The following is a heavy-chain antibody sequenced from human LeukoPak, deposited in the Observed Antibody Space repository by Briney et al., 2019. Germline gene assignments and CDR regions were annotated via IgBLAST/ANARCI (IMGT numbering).Heavy chain of an antibody. J-gene: IGHJ4*02. CDR3: ARERYCSSTSCPAGFDY. CDR2: IIMSSSTI. CDR1: GFTFSSYS. D-gene: IGHD2-2*01. V-gene: IGHV3-48*02. Sequence: GGSLRLSCAASGFTFSSYSMNWVRQAPGKGLEWVSYIIMSSSTIYYADSVKGRFTISRDNAKNSLYLQMNSLRDEDTAVYYCARERYCSSTSCPAGFDYWGQGTLVTVSS.